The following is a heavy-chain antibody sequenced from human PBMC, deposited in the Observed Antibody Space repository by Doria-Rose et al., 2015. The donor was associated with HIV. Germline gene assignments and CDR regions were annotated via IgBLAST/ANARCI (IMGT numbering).Heavy chain of an antibody. CDR3: ARIKSSRWYHKYYFDF. CDR1: GVSLSSPGMG. Sequence: LKESGPVLVKPTETLTLTCTVSGVSLSSPGMGVSWIRQPPGKALEWPANIFSDDDRSYKTSLKSRLTISRGTSKRQVVLTMTDMDPVDTATYYCARIKSSRWYHKYYFDFWGQGTLITVSA. D-gene: IGHD6-13*01. J-gene: IGHJ4*02. V-gene: IGHV2-26*01. CDR2: IFSDDDR.